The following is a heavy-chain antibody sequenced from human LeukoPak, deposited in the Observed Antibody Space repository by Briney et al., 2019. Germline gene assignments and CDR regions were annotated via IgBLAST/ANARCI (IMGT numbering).Heavy chain of an antibody. CDR3: ARDRGYGYGFFDY. J-gene: IGHJ4*02. D-gene: IGHD5-18*01. Sequence: GGSLRLSCAASGFTVRSIYMTWVRQAPGKGLEWVSSFYSGCSSYYADSVKGRFIISRDSSTDTLYLQMNSLRVEDTAVYFCARDRGYGYGFFDYWGQGTLVTVSS. V-gene: IGHV3-53*01. CDR1: GFTVRSIY. CDR2: FYSGCSS.